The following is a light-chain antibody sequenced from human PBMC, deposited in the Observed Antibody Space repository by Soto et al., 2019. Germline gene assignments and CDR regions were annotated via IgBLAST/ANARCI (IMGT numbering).Light chain of an antibody. J-gene: IGKJ4*01. Sequence: EIFLTQSPGTLSWSPGERATLSCRASHSVSSSYLAWYQQKPGQAPRLLIYGASSRATGIPDRFSGSGSGTDFTLTISRLEPEDFAVYYCQQYGSSPLTFGGGTKVDIK. CDR3: QQYGSSPLT. CDR1: HSVSSSY. CDR2: GAS. V-gene: IGKV3-20*01.